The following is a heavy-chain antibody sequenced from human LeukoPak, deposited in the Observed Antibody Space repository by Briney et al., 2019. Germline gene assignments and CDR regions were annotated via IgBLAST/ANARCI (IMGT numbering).Heavy chain of an antibody. V-gene: IGHV3-48*03. CDR1: GFTFSSYE. D-gene: IGHD3-10*02. CDR3: AALGITMIGGV. J-gene: IGHJ6*04. Sequence: HPGGSLRLSCAASGFTFSSYEMNWVRQAPGKGLEWVSYISSSGNTIYYADSVKGLFTISRDNAKNSLYLQMNSLRAEDTAVYYCAALGITMIGGVWGKGTTVTISS. CDR2: ISSSGNTI.